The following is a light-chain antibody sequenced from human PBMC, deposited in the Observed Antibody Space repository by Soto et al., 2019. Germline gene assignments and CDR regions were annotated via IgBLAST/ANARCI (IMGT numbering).Light chain of an antibody. J-gene: IGKJ5*01. CDR3: QYRNTWPPA. CDR2: DAS. V-gene: IGKV3-11*01. CDR1: QSVGIY. Sequence: EIVLTQSPATLSLSPGERATLSCRASQSVGIYLGWYQQRPGQAPRLLIYDASNRADGIPGRLSGSASGADFTLTINSLEPEDFAVYYCQYRNTWPPAFGQGTRLEIK.